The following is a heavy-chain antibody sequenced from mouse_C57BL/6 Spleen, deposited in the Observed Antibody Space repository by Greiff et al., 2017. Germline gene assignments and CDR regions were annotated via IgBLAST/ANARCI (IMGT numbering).Heavy chain of an antibody. CDR3: ARSKGLWDLSFDY. J-gene: IGHJ2*01. Sequence: VQLQQSGPELVKPGASVKISCKASGYSFTGYYMNWVKQSPEKSLEWIGEINPSTGGTTYNQKFKAKATLTVDKSSSTAYMQLKSLTSADSAVYYCARSKGLWDLSFDYWGQGTTLTVAS. D-gene: IGHD6-1*01. V-gene: IGHV1-42*01. CDR2: INPSTGGT. CDR1: GYSFTGYY.